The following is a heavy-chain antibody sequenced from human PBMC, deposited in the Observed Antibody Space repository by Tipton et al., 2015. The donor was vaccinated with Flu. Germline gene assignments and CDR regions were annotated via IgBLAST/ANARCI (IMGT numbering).Heavy chain of an antibody. CDR2: ISASGAYT. V-gene: IGHV3-23*01. J-gene: IGHJ4*02. D-gene: IGHD2-2*01. CDR1: GFTFSSYW. CDR3: AKNAGYCSSITCYRPFDY. Sequence: SLRLSCAASGFTFSSYWMSWVRQAPGQGLEWVSSISASGAYTYYADSVKGRFTISRDNSKNTLYLQMNSLRAGDTAVYYCAKNAGYCSSITCYRPFDYWGQGILVTVSS.